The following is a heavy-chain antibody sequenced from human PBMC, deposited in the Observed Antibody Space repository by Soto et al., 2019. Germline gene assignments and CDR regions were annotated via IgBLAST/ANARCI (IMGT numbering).Heavy chain of an antibody. CDR2: VNHSGST. J-gene: IGHJ4*02. V-gene: IGHV4-34*01. CDR1: GGSFSDDY. Sequence: QVQLQQWGAGLLQPSETLSLTCAVDGGSFSDDYWSWIRQPPGKGLEWIVEVNHSGSTNYRPSLKSRVTISLEPPKNQHAPKLGAMPASHTDVYYWARTGHLFDYWCLVISGTASS. CDR3: ARTGHLFDY.